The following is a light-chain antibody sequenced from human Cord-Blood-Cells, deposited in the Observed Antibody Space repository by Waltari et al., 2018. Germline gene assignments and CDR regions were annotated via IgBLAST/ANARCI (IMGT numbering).Light chain of an antibody. V-gene: IGLV3-1*01. Sequence: SYELTQPPSVSVSPGQTASITCSGDKLGDKYACWYQQKPGQSPVLVIYQDSKRPSGIPGLFSGSNSGKTATLTIGGTQAMDEADYYCQAWDSSTVGFGGGTKLTVL. J-gene: IGLJ2*01. CDR2: QDS. CDR3: QAWDSSTVG. CDR1: KLGDKY.